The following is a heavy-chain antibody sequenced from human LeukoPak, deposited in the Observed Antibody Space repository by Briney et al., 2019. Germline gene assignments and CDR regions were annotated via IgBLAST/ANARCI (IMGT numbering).Heavy chain of an antibody. CDR2: IIPIFGTA. CDR3: ARDHGSGWYYFDY. J-gene: IGHJ4*02. V-gene: IGHV1-69*01. Sequence: GASVKVSCKASGGTSSSYAISWVRQAPGQGLEWMGGIIPIFGTANYAQKFQGRVTITADESTSTAYMELSSLRSEDTAVYYCARDHGSGWYYFDYWGQGTLVTVSS. D-gene: IGHD6-19*01. CDR1: GGTSSSYA.